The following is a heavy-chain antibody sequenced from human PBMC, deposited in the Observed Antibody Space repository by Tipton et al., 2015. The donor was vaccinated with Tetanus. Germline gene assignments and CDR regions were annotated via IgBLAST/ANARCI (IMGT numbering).Heavy chain of an antibody. V-gene: IGHV4-59*01. CDR1: GDSISSYY. CDR2: IYNIART. D-gene: IGHD5-18*01. J-gene: IGHJ4*02. CDR3: ARASQRTFEF. Sequence: TLSLTCTVSGDSISSYYWNWIRQSPVKGLEWIGNIYNIARTNYNPSLRSRVTMSVDTSKNQFYLQLSSVTAADTAVYFCARASQRTFEFWGQGTLVAVSS.